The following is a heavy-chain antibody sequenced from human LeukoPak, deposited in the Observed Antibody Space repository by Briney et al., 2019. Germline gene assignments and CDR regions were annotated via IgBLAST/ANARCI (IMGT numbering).Heavy chain of an antibody. CDR2: IIPIFGTA. CDR3: AREVGLRGYYYYYMDV. CDR1: GGTFSSYA. D-gene: IGHD3-10*01. Sequence: SVKVSCKASGGTFSSYAISWVRQAPGQGLEWMGGIIPIFGTANYAQKFQGRVTITTDESTSTAYMELSSLRSEDTAVYYCAREVGLRGYYYYYMDVWGKGTTVTVSS. J-gene: IGHJ6*03. V-gene: IGHV1-69*05.